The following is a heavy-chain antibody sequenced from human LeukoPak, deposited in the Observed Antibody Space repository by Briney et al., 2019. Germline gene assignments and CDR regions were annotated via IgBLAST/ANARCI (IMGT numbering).Heavy chain of an antibody. CDR2: IYYSGST. V-gene: IGHV4-39*07. CDR3: ARAGSWWFDP. CDR1: GGSISSSSYY. D-gene: IGHD6-13*01. Sequence: SETLSLTCTVSGGSISSSSYYWGWIRQPPGKGLEWIGSIYYSGSTYYNPSLKSRVTISVDTSKNQFSLKLSSVTAADTAVYYCARAGSWWFDPWGQGTLVTVSS. J-gene: IGHJ5*02.